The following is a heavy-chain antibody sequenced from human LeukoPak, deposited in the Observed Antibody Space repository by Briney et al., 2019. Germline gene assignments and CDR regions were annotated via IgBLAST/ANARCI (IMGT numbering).Heavy chain of an antibody. CDR1: GGSFSGYY. V-gene: IGHV4-34*01. CDR3: ARGEVYAHDAFDT. J-gene: IGHJ3*02. Sequence: SSETLSLTCAVYGGSFSGYYWSWIRQPPGKGLEWIGEINHSGSTNYNPSLKSRVTISVDTSKNQFSLKLSSVTAADTAVYYCARGEVYAHDAFDTWGQGTMVTVSS. CDR2: INHSGST. D-gene: IGHD2-8*01.